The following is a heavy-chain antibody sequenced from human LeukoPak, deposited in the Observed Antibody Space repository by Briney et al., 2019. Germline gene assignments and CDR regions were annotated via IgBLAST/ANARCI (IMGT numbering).Heavy chain of an antibody. CDR3: VKDGVDGYDLTPYYFDS. J-gene: IGHJ4*02. V-gene: IGHV3-48*03. CDR2: ISSSGSTI. Sequence: QPGGSLRLSCAASGFTFSSYEMNWVRQAPGKGLEWVSYISSSGSTIYYADSVKGRFTISRDNAKNSLSLQMNSLRPEDTALYYCVKDGVDGYDLTPYYFDSWGQGILVTVSS. D-gene: IGHD2-21*01. CDR1: GFTFSSYE.